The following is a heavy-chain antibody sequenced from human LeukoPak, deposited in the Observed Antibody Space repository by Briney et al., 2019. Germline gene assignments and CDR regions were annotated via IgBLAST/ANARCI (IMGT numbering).Heavy chain of an antibody. J-gene: IGHJ4*02. CDR3: ARDYHLQTGNYFDD. D-gene: IGHD2-2*01. CDR1: GFTFSSYA. V-gene: IGHV3-30*03. CDR2: ISYDRSGK. Sequence: SGGSLRLSCAASGFTFSSYAMHWVRQAPGKGLEWVAVISYDRSGKYYADSVKGRFTISRDNSKNTLYLQMNSLRAEDTAVYYCARDYHLQTGNYFDDWGQGTLVTVSS.